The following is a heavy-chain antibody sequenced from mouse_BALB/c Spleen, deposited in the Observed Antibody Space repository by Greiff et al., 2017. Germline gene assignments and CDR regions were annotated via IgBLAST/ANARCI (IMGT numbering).Heavy chain of an antibody. CDR1: GYTFTNYW. Sequence: VQLQQSGAELVRPGTSVKLSCKASGYTFTNYWLGWVKQRPGHGLEWIGDIYPGGGYTNYNEKFKGKATLTADTSSSTAYMQLSSLTSEDSAVYFCATKLTGRYFDYWGQGTTLTVSS. V-gene: IGHV1-63*02. D-gene: IGHD4-1*01. CDR3: ATKLTGRYFDY. J-gene: IGHJ2*01. CDR2: IYPGGGYT.